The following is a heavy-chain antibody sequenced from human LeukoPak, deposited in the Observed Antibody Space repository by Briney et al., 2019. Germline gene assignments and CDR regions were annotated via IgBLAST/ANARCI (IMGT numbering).Heavy chain of an antibody. D-gene: IGHD1-14*01. V-gene: IGHV1-2*02. Sequence: ASVKVSCKASGYTFTGYYMHWVRQAPGQGLEWMGWINPNSGGTNYAQKFQGRVTMTRDTSSSTAYMELSRLRSDDTAVYYCARDIRMPGGTGFDYWGQGTLVTVSS. CDR3: ARDIRMPGGTGFDY. CDR2: INPNSGGT. CDR1: GYTFTGYY. J-gene: IGHJ4*02.